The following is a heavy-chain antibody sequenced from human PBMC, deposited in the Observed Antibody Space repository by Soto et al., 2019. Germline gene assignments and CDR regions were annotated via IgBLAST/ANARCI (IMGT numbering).Heavy chain of an antibody. CDR3: ARGGYYDSSGYWSFDY. CDR1: GGTFSSYA. V-gene: IGHV1-69*13. CDR2: IIPIFGTA. J-gene: IGHJ4*02. D-gene: IGHD3-22*01. Sequence: GASVKVSCKASGGTFSSYAISWVRQAPGQGLEWMGGIIPIFGTANYAQKFQGRVTITADESTSTAYMELSSLRSEDTAVYYCARGGYYDSSGYWSFDYWGQGTLVTVSS.